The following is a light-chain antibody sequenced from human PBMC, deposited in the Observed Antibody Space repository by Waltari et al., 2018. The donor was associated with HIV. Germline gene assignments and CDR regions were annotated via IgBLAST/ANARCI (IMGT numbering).Light chain of an antibody. CDR2: DNH. CDR3: ATWDNSLSIGL. J-gene: IGLJ3*02. Sequence: QSLLTQPPSVSAAPGQHVALSCSGRSSDIGANLVSWYPHLPGGAPKPLIYDNHKRPSGVPDRFSASRSGTSATLDIAGIQTGDEGHYFCATWDNSLSIGLFGGGTKVTVL. V-gene: IGLV1-51*01. CDR1: SSDIGANL.